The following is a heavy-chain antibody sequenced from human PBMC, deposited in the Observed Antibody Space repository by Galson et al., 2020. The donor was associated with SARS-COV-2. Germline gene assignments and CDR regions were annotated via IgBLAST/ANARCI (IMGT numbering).Heavy chain of an antibody. V-gene: IGHV5-51*01. CDR2: IYPGDSDT. CDR1: GYRFTSYW. Sequence: KIGESLKISCKGSGYRFTSYWIGWVRQMPGKGLEWMGIIYPGDSDTRYSPSFQGQVTISADKSISTAYLQWSSLKASDTAMYYCVRRYCSGSSCQAFDIWGQGTMVTVSA. D-gene: IGHD2-15*01. CDR3: VRRYCSGSSCQAFDI. J-gene: IGHJ3*02.